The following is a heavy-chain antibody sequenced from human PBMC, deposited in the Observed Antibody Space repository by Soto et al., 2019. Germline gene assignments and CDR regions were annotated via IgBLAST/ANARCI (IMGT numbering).Heavy chain of an antibody. J-gene: IGHJ4*02. CDR2: IYPGDSDT. V-gene: IGHV5-51*01. CDR1: GYNFTNFW. Sequence: GESLKISCKGSGYNFTNFWIAWVRQMPGKGLEWMGIIYPGDSDTRYSPSFQVHPVIISIDKSIDTAYLQWRSLQASDNAMYYCARLSSYYAVDYWGQGTLVTVSS. CDR3: ARLSSYYAVDY. D-gene: IGHD3-22*01.